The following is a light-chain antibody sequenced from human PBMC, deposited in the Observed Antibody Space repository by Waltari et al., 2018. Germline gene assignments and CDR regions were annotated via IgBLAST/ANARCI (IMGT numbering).Light chain of an antibody. CDR3: LQYNSVPYT. V-gene: IGKV1-5*03. J-gene: IGKJ2*01. CDR1: QSFRSW. Sequence: DIQMTQSPSSLSASVGDTVTITRRASQSFRSWLAWYQQKPGKSPKLLIYKVSSLQTGVPSRFSGSESGTDFTLTINNLQPEDFATYHCLQYNSVPYTFGQGT. CDR2: KVS.